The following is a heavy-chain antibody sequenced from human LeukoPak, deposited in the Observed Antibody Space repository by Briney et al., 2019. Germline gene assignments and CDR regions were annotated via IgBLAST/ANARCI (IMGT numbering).Heavy chain of an antibody. D-gene: IGHD3-3*01. V-gene: IGHV3-7*01. CDR1: GFTFSSYW. CDR2: IKQDGSEK. J-gene: IGHJ4*02. Sequence: GGSLRLSCAASGFTFSSYWMSWVRQAPGKGLEWVANIKQDGSEKYYVDSVKGRFTISRDNAKNSLYLQMNSLRAEDTAVYYCARGFSARFLEWVNYFDYWGQGTLVTVSS. CDR3: ARGFSARFLEWVNYFDY.